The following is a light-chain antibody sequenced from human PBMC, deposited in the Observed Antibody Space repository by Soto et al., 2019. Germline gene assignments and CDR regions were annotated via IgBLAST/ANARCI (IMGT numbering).Light chain of an antibody. CDR1: SSDVGAYNY. Sequence: QSVLTQPASVSGSLGQSITISCTGTSSDVGAYNYVSWYQQQPGKAPQLMISEVSNRPSGVSNRFSGSKSGNTASLIISGLQAEEEADYYCCSFTSITTYVFGTGTKVTAL. CDR3: CSFTSITTYV. V-gene: IGLV2-14*01. J-gene: IGLJ1*01. CDR2: EVS.